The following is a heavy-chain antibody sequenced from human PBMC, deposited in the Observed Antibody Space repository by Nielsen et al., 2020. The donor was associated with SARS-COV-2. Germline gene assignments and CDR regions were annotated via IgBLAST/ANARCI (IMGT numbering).Heavy chain of an antibody. D-gene: IGHD5-18*01. V-gene: IGHV1-18*01. CDR2: ISTHNGHT. CDR3: ARGGDTSLVPYFNGLDV. Sequence: ASVKVSCKASDYSFTTFGIHWVRLTPGQGLEWMGWISTHNGHTAYAQNLQGRVTMTTDTSTSTAYVELRSLSSDDTAVYYCARGGDTSLVPYFNGLDVWGQGTTVTVSS. CDR1: DYSFTTFG. J-gene: IGHJ6*02.